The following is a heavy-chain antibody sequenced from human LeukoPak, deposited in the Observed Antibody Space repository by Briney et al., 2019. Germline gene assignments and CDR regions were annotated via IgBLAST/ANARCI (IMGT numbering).Heavy chain of an antibody. J-gene: IGHJ5*02. CDR1: GFSLSTSGMC. CDR3: ARIRYSNGAFDP. Sequence: SGPTLVNPTQTLTLTCTFSGFSLSTSGMCVSWIRQPPGKALEWLARIDWDDDKYYSTSLKTRLTISKDTSKNQVVLTMTNMDPVDTATYYCARIRYSNGAFDPWGQGTLVTVSS. V-gene: IGHV2-70*11. CDR2: IDWDDDK. D-gene: IGHD4-4*01.